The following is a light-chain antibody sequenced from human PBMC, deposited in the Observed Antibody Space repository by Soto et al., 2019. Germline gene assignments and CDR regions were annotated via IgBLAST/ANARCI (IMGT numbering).Light chain of an antibody. CDR3: GADHGSGSNFFVV. V-gene: IGLV9-49*01. CDR1: SGNSNYK. J-gene: IGLJ2*01. CDR2: VGTGGIVG. Sequence: QAVVTQPPSASASLGASVTLTCTLSSGNSNYKVDWYQQRPGKGPRFAMRVGTGGIVGSKGDGIPDRFSVLASGLNRYLTIKNIQEEDESDYHCGADHGSGSNFFVVFGGGTKLTVL.